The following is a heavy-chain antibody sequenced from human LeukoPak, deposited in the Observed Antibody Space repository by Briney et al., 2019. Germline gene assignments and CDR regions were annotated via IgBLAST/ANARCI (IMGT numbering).Heavy chain of an antibody. J-gene: IGHJ1*01. CDR2: ISSGGSS. Sequence: PSETLSLTCSVSGDSISYFYWSWIRQAAGKGLEWIGRISSGGSSDYNASLKSRVTMSIDTSKNQFSLKLSSVTAADTAVYYCARAYGGNSQYFQHWGQGTLVTVSS. CDR3: ARAYGGNSQYFQH. V-gene: IGHV4-4*07. D-gene: IGHD4-23*01. CDR1: GDSISYFY.